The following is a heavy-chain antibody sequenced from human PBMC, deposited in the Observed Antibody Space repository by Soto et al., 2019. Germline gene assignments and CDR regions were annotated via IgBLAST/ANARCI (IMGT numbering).Heavy chain of an antibody. CDR3: ARLRTPPGKWELGVDY. J-gene: IGHJ4*02. V-gene: IGHV4-39*01. Sequence: QLQLQESGPGLVKPSETLSLTCTVSGGSISSSSYYWGWIRQPPGKGLEWIGSIYYSGSTYYNPSLKSRVSISVDASKYQFSLKLSSVTAADTAVYYCARLRTPPGKWELGVDYWGQGTLVTVSS. D-gene: IGHD1-26*01. CDR2: IYYSGST. CDR1: GGSISSSSYY.